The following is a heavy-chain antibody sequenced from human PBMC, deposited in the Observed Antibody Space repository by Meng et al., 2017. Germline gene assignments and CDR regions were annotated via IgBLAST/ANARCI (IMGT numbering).Heavy chain of an antibody. CDR3: TRTVLLWFGELISDY. CDR1: GGSFSGYY. V-gene: IGHV4-34*01. J-gene: IGHJ4*01. D-gene: IGHD3-10*01. CDR2: INHSGST. Sequence: SETLSLTCAVYGGSFSGYYWSWIRQPPGKGLEWIGEINHSGSTNYNPSLKSRVTISVDTSKNEFSRKLSSVTAADTAVYYCTRTVLLWFGELISDYWGQGTLVTVSS.